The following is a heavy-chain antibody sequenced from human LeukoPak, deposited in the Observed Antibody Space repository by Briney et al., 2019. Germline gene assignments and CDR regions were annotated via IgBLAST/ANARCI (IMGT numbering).Heavy chain of an antibody. CDR1: GFTVSSNY. D-gene: IGHD6-13*01. V-gene: IGHV3-66*04. CDR2: IYSGGSA. J-gene: IGHJ3*02. CDR3: ARLLPGIAAAIDAFDI. Sequence: GSLRLSCAASGFTVSSNYMSWVRQAPGKGLEWVSVIYSGGSAYYADSVKGRFTISRDNSKNTLYLQMNSLRAEDTAVYYCARLLPGIAAAIDAFDIWGQGTMVTVSS.